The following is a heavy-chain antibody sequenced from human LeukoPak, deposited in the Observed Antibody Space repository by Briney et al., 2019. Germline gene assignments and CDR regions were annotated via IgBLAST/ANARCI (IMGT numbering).Heavy chain of an antibody. Sequence: SETLSLTCTVSGGSISSGDYYWSWIRQPPGKGLEWIGYIYYSGSTYYNPSLKSRVTISVDTSKNQFSLKLSSVTAADTAVYYCARDLDTAMVNYFDYWGQGTLVTVSS. CDR1: GGSISSGDYY. CDR3: ARDLDTAMVNYFDY. J-gene: IGHJ4*02. CDR2: IYYSGST. D-gene: IGHD5-18*01. V-gene: IGHV4-30-4*01.